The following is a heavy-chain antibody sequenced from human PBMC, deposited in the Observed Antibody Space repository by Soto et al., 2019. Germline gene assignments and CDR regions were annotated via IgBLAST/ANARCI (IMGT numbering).Heavy chain of an antibody. Sequence: ASVKVSCKASGYTFTGYYMHWVRQAPGQGLEWMGWINPNSGGTKYAQKFQGRVTMTRDTSISTAYMELSRLRSDDTAVYSCARGRSGYSFTTYYYYGMDVWGQGTTVTVSS. CDR3: ARGRSGYSFTTYYYYGMDV. CDR2: INPNSGGT. CDR1: GYTFTGYY. D-gene: IGHD3-3*01. V-gene: IGHV1-2*02. J-gene: IGHJ6*02.